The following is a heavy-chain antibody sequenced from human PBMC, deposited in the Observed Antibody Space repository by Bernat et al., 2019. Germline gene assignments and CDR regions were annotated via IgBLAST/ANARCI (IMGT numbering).Heavy chain of an antibody. CDR3: ARHRTGYSSFWGYGMDV. CDR1: GGSISSYY. Sequence: QVQLQESGPGLVKPSETLSLTCTVSGGSISSYYWSWIRQPPGKGLGWIGYSYYSGSTNYNPSLKSRVTISVDTSKNQFSLKLSSVTAADTAVYYCARHRTGYSSFWGYGMDVWGQGTTVTVSS. J-gene: IGHJ6*02. D-gene: IGHD5-18*01. V-gene: IGHV4-59*08. CDR2: SYYSGST.